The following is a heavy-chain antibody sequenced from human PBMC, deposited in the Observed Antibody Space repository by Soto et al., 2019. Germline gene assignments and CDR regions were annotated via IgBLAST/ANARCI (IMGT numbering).Heavy chain of an antibody. V-gene: IGHV1-8*01. D-gene: IGHD3-10*01. CDR1: GYTFTSYD. CDR2: MNHNRGNT. CDR3: ARVGGFGDIYYYGMDV. J-gene: IGHJ6*02. Sequence: ASVKVSCKASGYTFTSYDINWVRQATGQGLEWMGWMNHNRGNTGYAQKFQGRVTMTRNTSISTAYMELSSLRSEDTAVYYCARVGGFGDIYYYGMDVWGQGTTVTVSS.